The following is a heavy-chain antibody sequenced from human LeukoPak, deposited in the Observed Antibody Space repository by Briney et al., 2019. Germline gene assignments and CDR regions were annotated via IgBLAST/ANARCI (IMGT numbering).Heavy chain of an antibody. CDR3: QKTAYDILTGYYLYYFDY. Sequence: GGSLILSCAASGFTFSSYAMSWVRQAPGKGLELVSAISGSGGSTYYADSVKGRFTISRDNSKNTLYLQMNSLRAEDTVFFFKQKTAYDILTGYYLYYFDYWGQGTLVTVSS. J-gene: IGHJ4*02. V-gene: IGHV3-23*01. D-gene: IGHD3-9*01. CDR2: ISGSGGST. CDR1: GFTFSSYA.